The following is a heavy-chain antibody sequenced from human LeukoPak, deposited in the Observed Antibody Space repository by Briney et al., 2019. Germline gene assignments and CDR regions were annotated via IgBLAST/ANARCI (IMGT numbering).Heavy chain of an antibody. CDR3: AREFGSGSYRPYYFDY. V-gene: IGHV3-21*01. Sequence: GGSLRLSCAASGFTFSSYSVNWVRQAPGKGLEWVSSISGSGTYIYYADSVKGRFTISRDNAKNSLYLQMNSLRAEDTAVYYCAREFGSGSYRPYYFDYWGQGTLVTVSS. CDR2: ISGSGTYI. J-gene: IGHJ4*02. CDR1: GFTFSSYS. D-gene: IGHD3-10*01.